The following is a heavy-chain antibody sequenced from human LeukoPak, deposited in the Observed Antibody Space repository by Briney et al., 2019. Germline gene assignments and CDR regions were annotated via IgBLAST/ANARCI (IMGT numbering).Heavy chain of an antibody. Sequence: SETLSLTCTVSGGSISNSSHYWGWIRQPPGKGLEWIASISYSGSIYYNPSLRTRVTISVDTSKNQFSLKLTSMTAADTAVFYCARHPHANFCFDPWGQGTLVTVSP. J-gene: IGHJ5*02. CDR1: GGSISNSSHY. CDR3: ARHPHANFCFDP. V-gene: IGHV4-39*01. CDR2: ISYSGSI.